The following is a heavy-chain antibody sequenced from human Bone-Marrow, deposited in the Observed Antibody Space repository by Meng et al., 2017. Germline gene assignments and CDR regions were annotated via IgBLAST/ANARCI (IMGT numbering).Heavy chain of an antibody. J-gene: IGHJ3*02. D-gene: IGHD3-9*01. CDR2: INHSGST. Sequence: SETLSLTCAVYGGSFSGYYWSWIRQPPGKGLEWIGEINHSGSTNYNPSLKSRVTISVDTSKMQFSLKLSSVAAADTAVYYCASAPINYDQLTGYYSGAFDIWGPGTMVTVSS. CDR1: GGSFSGYY. V-gene: IGHV4-34*01. CDR3: ASAPINYDQLTGYYSGAFDI.